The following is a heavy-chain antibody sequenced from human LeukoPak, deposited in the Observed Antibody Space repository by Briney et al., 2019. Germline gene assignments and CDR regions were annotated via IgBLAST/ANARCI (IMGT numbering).Heavy chain of an antibody. CDR1: GGSISTSSYH. CDR3: AKQTGSGLFILP. D-gene: IGHD3/OR15-3a*01. J-gene: IGHJ4*02. Sequence: SETLSLTCTVSGGSISTSSYHWGWVRQPPGKGLEWIGNIFYSGSTYYSPSLKSRVTISIDTSKNQFSLKLTSVTAADTAVYYCAKQTGSGLFILPGGQGTLVTVSS. V-gene: IGHV4-39*01. CDR2: IFYSGST.